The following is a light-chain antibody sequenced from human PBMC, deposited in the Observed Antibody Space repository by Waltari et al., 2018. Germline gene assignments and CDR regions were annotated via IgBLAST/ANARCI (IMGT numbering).Light chain of an antibody. CDR1: SSNIGSNY. J-gene: IGLJ2*01. CDR2: RNN. CDR3: AAWDDSLSGVV. Sequence: QSVLTQPPSASGTPGQRVTISCSGSSSNIGSNYVYWYQQLPGTTPKLLISRNNHPPSGVPDRFSGSKSGTSASLAISGLRSEDEADYYCAAWDDSLSGVVFGGGTKLTVL. V-gene: IGLV1-47*01.